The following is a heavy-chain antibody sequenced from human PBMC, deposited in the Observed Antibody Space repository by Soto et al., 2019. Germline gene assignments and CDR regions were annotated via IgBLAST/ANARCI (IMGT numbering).Heavy chain of an antibody. Sequence: SETLSLTCTLSRGSISSYYWSWIRQPPGKGLEWIGYIYFRGTTNYNPSLKSRVTMSADTSKNQFSLKLNSVTAADTAVYYCARMNYYDTSGYPFDYWGQGMMVTVS. CDR1: RGSISSYY. J-gene: IGHJ4*02. V-gene: IGHV4-59*01. D-gene: IGHD3-22*01. CDR2: IYFRGTT. CDR3: ARMNYYDTSGYPFDY.